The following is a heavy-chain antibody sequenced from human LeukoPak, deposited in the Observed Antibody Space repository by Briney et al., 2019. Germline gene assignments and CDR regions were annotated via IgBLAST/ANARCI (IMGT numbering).Heavy chain of an antibody. D-gene: IGHD3-10*01. CDR3: AREWLVRGVISYFDY. Sequence: PSQTLFLTCTVSGGSISSGGYYWSWIRQHPGKGLAWIGYIYYSGSTYYNPSLKSRVTISVDTSKNQFSLKLSSVTAADTAVYYCAREWLVRGVISYFDYWGQGTLVTVSS. J-gene: IGHJ4*02. CDR2: IYYSGST. V-gene: IGHV4-31*03. CDR1: GGSISSGGYY.